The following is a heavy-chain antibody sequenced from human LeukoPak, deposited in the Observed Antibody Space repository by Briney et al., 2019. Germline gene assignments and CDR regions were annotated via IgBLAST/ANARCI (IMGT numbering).Heavy chain of an antibody. Sequence: EASVKVSFKASGYTFTIYAMHWVRQAPGQRREGMGWINAGNGNTKYSQKFQGRDTITRDTSASTAYMELSSLRSEDTAVYYCARDLSRITMVRGVNGMDVWGKGTTVTVSS. V-gene: IGHV1-3*01. CDR2: INAGNGNT. D-gene: IGHD3-10*01. J-gene: IGHJ6*04. CDR1: GYTFTIYA. CDR3: ARDLSRITMVRGVNGMDV.